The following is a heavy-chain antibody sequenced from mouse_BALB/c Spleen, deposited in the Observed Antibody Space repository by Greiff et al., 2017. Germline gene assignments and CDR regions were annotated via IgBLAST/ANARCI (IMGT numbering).Heavy chain of an antibody. CDR2: ISNGGGST. V-gene: IGHV5-12-2*01. D-gene: IGHD2-4*01. J-gene: IGHJ4*01. CDR1: GFTFSSYT. Sequence: EVKLVESGGGLVQPGGSLKLSCAASGFTFSSYTMSWVRQTPEKRLEWVAYISNGGGSTYYPDTVKGRFTISRDNAKNTLYLQMSSLKSEDTAMYDCARRGITKAMDYWGQGTSVTVSS. CDR3: ARRGITKAMDY.